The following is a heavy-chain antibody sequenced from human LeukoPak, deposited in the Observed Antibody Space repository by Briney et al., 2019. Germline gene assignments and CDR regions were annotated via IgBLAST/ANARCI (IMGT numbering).Heavy chain of an antibody. D-gene: IGHD6-13*01. V-gene: IGHV4-59*08. Sequence: PSETLSLTCTVSGGSISSYYWSWIRQPPGKGLEWIGYIYYSGSTNYNPSLKSRVTISVDTSKNQFSLKLSSVTAADTAVYYCAGLGSSSWPNWFDPWGQGTLVTVSS. CDR2: IYYSGST. CDR3: AGLGSSSWPNWFDP. CDR1: GGSISSYY. J-gene: IGHJ5*02.